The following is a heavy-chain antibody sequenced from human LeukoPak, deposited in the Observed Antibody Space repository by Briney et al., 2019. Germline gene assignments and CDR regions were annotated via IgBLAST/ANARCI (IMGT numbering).Heavy chain of an antibody. CDR1: GFTFSSYA. J-gene: IGHJ4*02. CDR3: ARVSLTTANFDS. D-gene: IGHD4-17*01. V-gene: IGHV3-23*01. CDR2: ISSDGINT. Sequence: PGGSLRLSCAASGFTFSSYAFNWVRQTPGKGLEWVSAISSDGINTYSADSVKGRFTFSRDNSKDTLYLQMNSLRVEDTALYYCARVSLTTANFDSWGQGTLVTVSS.